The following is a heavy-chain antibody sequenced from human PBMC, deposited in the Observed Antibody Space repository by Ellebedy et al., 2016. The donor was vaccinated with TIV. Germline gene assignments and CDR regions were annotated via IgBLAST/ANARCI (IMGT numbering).Heavy chain of an antibody. CDR3: ALSSVTTPNLFDY. J-gene: IGHJ4*02. D-gene: IGHD4-17*01. CDR1: GGPISSYY. CDR2: IHNSGSS. Sequence: MPSETLSLTCTVSGGPISSYYCNWIRQPPGKGLEWIGYIHNSGSSNYNPSLKSRVTISVDTSRNQFSLKLATVTAADTAVYYCALSSVTTPNLFDYWGQGILVTVSS. V-gene: IGHV4-4*09.